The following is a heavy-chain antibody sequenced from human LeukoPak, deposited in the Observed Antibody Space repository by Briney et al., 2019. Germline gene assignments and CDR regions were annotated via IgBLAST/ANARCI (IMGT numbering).Heavy chain of an antibody. Sequence: GGSLRLSCAVSGFTFSSYWMSGVRPAPGKGLEWVANIKQDGSEKYYVDSVKGRFTISRDTAKNSLYLQMNSLRAEDTAVYYCARDDGAAGYWGQGTLVTVSS. CDR2: IKQDGSEK. CDR3: ARDDGAAGY. CDR1: GFTFSSYW. V-gene: IGHV3-7*01. J-gene: IGHJ4*02. D-gene: IGHD3-10*01.